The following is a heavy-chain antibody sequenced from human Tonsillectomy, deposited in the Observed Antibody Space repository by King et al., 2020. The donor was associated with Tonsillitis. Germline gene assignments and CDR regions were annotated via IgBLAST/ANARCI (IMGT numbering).Heavy chain of an antibody. CDR2: VSYDGSTK. Sequence: VQLVESGGGVVQPGTSLTLSCAASGFTFNTDALHWVRQAPGKGLEWVAVVSYDGSTKYYGDSVKDRFIISRDNSNNTLYLHMNRLKTDDTAVYYCARNPPRLLWCLDSWGQGTLVTVSS. CDR1: GFTFNTDA. D-gene: IGHD4-23*01. V-gene: IGHV3-30*04. CDR3: ARNPPRLLWCLDS. J-gene: IGHJ4*02.